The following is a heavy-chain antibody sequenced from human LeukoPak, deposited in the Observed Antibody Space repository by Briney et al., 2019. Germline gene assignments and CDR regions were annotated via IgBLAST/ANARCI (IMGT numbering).Heavy chain of an antibody. CDR1: GYSFTSYW. V-gene: IGHV5-51*01. J-gene: IGHJ5*02. CDR2: IYPGDSDT. D-gene: IGHD2-2*01. Sequence: GESLQISCKGSGYSFTSYWIGWVRQMPRKGLEWMGIIYPGDSDTRYSPSFQGQVTISADKSISTAYLQWSSLKASDTAMYYCARILGYCSSTSCYLPHWFDPWGQGTLVTVSS. CDR3: ARILGYCSSTSCYLPHWFDP.